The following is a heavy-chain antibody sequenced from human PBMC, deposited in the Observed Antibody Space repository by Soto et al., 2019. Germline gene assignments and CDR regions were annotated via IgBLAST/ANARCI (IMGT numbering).Heavy chain of an antibody. CDR2: ISTYNGNT. Sequence: ASVKVSCKASGYTFTSYGISWVRQAPGQGLEWMGWISTYNGNTNYAQKLQGRVTMTTDTSTSTAYMELRSLRSDDTAVYYCARDGYSSSRGTFDYWGQGTLVTVSS. CDR1: GYTFTSYG. V-gene: IGHV1-18*01. J-gene: IGHJ4*02. CDR3: ARDGYSSSRGTFDY. D-gene: IGHD6-6*01.